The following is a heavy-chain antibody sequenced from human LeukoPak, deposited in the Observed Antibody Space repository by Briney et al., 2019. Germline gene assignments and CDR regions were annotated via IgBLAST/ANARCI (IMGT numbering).Heavy chain of an antibody. Sequence: EASVKVSCKASGYTFTSYYMHWVRQAPGQGLEWMGLINPSGGSTTYAQKFQGRVTMTRDTSTSTVYMELSSLRSEDTAIYYCARDVSGWCAFDIWGQGTMVTVSS. CDR2: INPSGGST. CDR3: ARDVSGWCAFDI. V-gene: IGHV1-46*01. J-gene: IGHJ3*02. CDR1: GYTFTSYY. D-gene: IGHD6-19*01.